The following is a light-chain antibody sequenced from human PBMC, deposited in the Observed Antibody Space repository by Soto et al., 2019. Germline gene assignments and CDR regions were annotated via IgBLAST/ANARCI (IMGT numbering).Light chain of an antibody. CDR3: QQRSRWPRGT. CDR1: QNVGNX. Sequence: PGESATLSCRASQNVGNXLAWYQQKSGQAPRLLIYAASDRATGVPARFSGRMSGTDFTLTISSLEPEDFATYFCQQRSRWPRGTFGRGTKLE. CDR2: AAS. V-gene: IGKV3-11*01. J-gene: IGKJ2*02.